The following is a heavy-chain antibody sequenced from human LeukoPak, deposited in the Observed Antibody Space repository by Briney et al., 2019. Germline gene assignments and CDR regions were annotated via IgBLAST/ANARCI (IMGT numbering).Heavy chain of an antibody. CDR1: GGSISSYY. V-gene: IGHV4-59*01. Sequence: SEALSLTCTVSGGSISSYYWSWIRQPPGKGLEWIGYIYYSGSTNYNPSLKSRVTISVDTSKNQFSLELSSVTAADTAVYYCARERRHMDVWGQGTTVTVSS. CDR2: IYYSGST. CDR3: ARERRHMDV. J-gene: IGHJ6*02.